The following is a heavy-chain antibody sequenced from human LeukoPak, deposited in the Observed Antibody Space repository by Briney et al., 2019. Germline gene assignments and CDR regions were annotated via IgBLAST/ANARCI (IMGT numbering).Heavy chain of an antibody. Sequence: PGGSLRLSCAASGFTFSSYAMHWVRQAPGKGLEWVAVISYDGSNKYYADSVKGRFTISRDNSKNTLYLQMNSLRAEDTAVYYCARDAIVVVPAATYYFDYWGQGTLVTVS. D-gene: IGHD2-2*01. J-gene: IGHJ4*02. CDR3: ARDAIVVVPAATYYFDY. V-gene: IGHV3-30*04. CDR2: ISYDGSNK. CDR1: GFTFSSYA.